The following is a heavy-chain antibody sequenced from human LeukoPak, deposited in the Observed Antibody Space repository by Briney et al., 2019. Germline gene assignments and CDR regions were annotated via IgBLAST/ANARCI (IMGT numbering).Heavy chain of an antibody. J-gene: IGHJ4*02. CDR2: IRYDGSNK. CDR1: GFTFSDYG. D-gene: IGHD6-13*01. Sequence: GGSLRLSCAASGFTFSDYGMHWVRQAPGKGLERVAFIRYDGSNKYYADSVKGRFTISRDNSKNTMYLQMSDLKAEDTAVYYCAKGRDGQQLVLDYWGQGTPVTVSS. V-gene: IGHV3-30*02. CDR3: AKGRDGQQLVLDY.